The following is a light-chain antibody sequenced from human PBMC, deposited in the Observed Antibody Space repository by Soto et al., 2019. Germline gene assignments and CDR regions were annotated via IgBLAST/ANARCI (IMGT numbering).Light chain of an antibody. J-gene: IGKJ3*01. CDR1: QSIDVSH. V-gene: IGKV3-20*01. CDR3: PLYGGSTPSDT. Sequence: EVVWTQSPATLSLSPGARATLSCRASQSIDVSHLAWYQHKGGQAPRLLIHGAPTRAPGVPDRFSGSGFGTAYSLIIVSLETEDFTLYDCPLYGGSTPSDTFGPGTTV. CDR2: GAP.